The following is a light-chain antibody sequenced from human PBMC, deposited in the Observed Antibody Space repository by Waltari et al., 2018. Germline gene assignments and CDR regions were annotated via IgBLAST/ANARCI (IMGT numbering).Light chain of an antibody. V-gene: IGKV1-9*01. CDR2: AAS. CDR1: QAIGSY. CDR3: QQLHSYPRT. Sequence: DIQLTQSPSFLSASVGDRVTITCRASQAIGSYLAWYQQKPGKAPTLLIYAASTLQSGVPSRFSGSYSGTEFTLTISSLQPEDFASYFCQQLHSYPRTFGGGTKMEI. J-gene: IGKJ4*01.